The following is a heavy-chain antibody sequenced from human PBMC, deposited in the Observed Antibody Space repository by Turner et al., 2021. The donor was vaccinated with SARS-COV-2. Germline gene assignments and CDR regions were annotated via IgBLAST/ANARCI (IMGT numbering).Heavy chain of an antibody. Sequence: QLQLQESGPGLVKPSETLSLTCTVAGGAISSSRYYWGWIRQPPGKGLEWIGGIYYSGSTSYNPSLKSRVTISVDTSKNQFYLKLSSVTAANTAVYYCARLDYDSSGYYSSGFDYWGQGTLVTVSS. CDR1: GGAISSSRYY. J-gene: IGHJ4*02. CDR3: ARLDYDSSGYYSSGFDY. D-gene: IGHD3-22*01. V-gene: IGHV4-39*01. CDR2: IYYSGST.